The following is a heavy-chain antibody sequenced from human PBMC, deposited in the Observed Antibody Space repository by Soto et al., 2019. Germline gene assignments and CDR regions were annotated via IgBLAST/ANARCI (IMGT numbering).Heavy chain of an antibody. CDR2: IYTGDTT. J-gene: IGHJ4*02. Sequence: GGSMRLSCAASGFTFSGNVMSWVRQAPGKGLEWVSIIYTGDTTYYADSVKGRFTISRDNSKNTLYLQMNSLRAEDSAVYYCASRFSSSWSALDYWGRGTLVTVSS. CDR1: GFTFSGNV. CDR3: ASRFSSSWSALDY. V-gene: IGHV3-53*01. D-gene: IGHD6-13*01.